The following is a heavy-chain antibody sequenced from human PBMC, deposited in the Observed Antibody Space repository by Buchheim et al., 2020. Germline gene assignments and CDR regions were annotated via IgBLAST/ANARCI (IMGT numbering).Heavy chain of an antibody. CDR1: GGSISSGGYY. CDR2: IYYSGST. Sequence: QVQLQESGPGLVKPSQTLSLTCTVSGGSISSGGYYWSWIRQHPGKGLEWIGYIYYSGSTYYHPSLKSRVTIPVDTSKNQFPLKLSSVTAEDTAVYYCARCQFLGSTSLGMDVWGQETT. V-gene: IGHV4-31*03. CDR3: ARCQFLGSTSLGMDV. J-gene: IGHJ6*02. D-gene: IGHD2-2*01.